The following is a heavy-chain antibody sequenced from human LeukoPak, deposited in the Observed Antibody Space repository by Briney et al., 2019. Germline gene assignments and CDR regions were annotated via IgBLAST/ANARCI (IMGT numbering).Heavy chain of an antibody. CDR1: GYTFTIYG. Sequence: ASVTVSCTASGYTFTIYGISWVRQAPRQGLEWMGWISAYNGYTNYAQKFQGRVTMTTDTSTSTAYMELRSLRSDDTAVYYCASDTEVATTHFDYWGQGTLVTVSS. D-gene: IGHD5-24*01. CDR3: ASDTEVATTHFDY. CDR2: ISAYNGYT. J-gene: IGHJ4*02. V-gene: IGHV1-18*01.